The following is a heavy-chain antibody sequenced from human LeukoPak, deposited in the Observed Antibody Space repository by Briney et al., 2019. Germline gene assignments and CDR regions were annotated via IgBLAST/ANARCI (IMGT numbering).Heavy chain of an antibody. Sequence: GGSLRLSCAASGFTVSSNYMSWVRQAPGKGLEWVSVIYSGGSTYYADSVRGRFTISRDNSKNTLNLEMNSLRAEDTAVYYCARGTTVAGKFDYWGQGTLVTVSS. D-gene: IGHD6-19*01. CDR1: GFTVSSNY. CDR3: ARGTTVAGKFDY. V-gene: IGHV3-66*01. CDR2: IYSGGST. J-gene: IGHJ4*02.